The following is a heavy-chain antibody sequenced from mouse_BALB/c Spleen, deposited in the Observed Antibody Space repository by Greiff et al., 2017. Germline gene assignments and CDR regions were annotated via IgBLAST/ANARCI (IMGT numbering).Heavy chain of an antibody. V-gene: IGHV1-54*01. Sequence: VQLQQSGAELVRPGTSVKVSCKASGYAFTNYLIEWVKQRPGQGLEWIGVINPGSGGTNYNEKFKGKATLTADKSSSTAYMQLSSLTSDDSVVYFCARSYDGSWFAYWGQGTLVTVSA. CDR1: GYAFTNYL. J-gene: IGHJ3*01. CDR2: INPGSGGT. D-gene: IGHD2-3*01. CDR3: ARSYDGSWFAY.